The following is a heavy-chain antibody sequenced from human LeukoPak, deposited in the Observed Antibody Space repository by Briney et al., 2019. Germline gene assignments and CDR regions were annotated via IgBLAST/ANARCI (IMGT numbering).Heavy chain of an antibody. CDR3: ARDYWWNYDY. CDR1: GFTFSGYP. Sequence: PGGSLRLSCAASGFTFSGYPIHWVRQAPGKGLEWVAVISYDGSNKYYADSVKGRFTISRDNSKNTLYLQMNSLRAEDTAVYYCARDYWWNYDYWGQGTLVTVSS. V-gene: IGHV3-30-3*01. CDR2: ISYDGSNK. J-gene: IGHJ4*02. D-gene: IGHD1-7*01.